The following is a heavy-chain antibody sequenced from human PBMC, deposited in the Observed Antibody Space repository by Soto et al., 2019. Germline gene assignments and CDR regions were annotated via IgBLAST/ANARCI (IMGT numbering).Heavy chain of an antibody. CDR2: ITSSSDAI. V-gene: IGHV3-48*02. CDR3: TRRSYSVVIPGATDY. Sequence: GGSLRLSCAASGFTFSNFVMNWVRQAPGKGLEWVSYITSSSDAIYYADSVKRRITISRDNAKNSLYLQMSSRRDEDTAVYYCTRRSYSVVIPGATDYWGQGTPVTVSS. J-gene: IGHJ4*02. D-gene: IGHD2-2*01. CDR1: GFTFSNFV.